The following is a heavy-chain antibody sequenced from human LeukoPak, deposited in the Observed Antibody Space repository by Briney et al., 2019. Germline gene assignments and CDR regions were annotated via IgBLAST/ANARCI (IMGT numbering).Heavy chain of an antibody. J-gene: IGHJ6*02. V-gene: IGHV4-59*01. CDR1: GGSISSYY. CDR3: ARAGAVPGHYDLWSGYYYGMDV. CDR2: IYYSGST. D-gene: IGHD3-3*01. Sequence: PSETLSLTCTVSGGSISSYYWSWIRQPPGKGLEWIGYIYYSGSTNYNPSLKSRVTISVDTSKNQFSLKLSSVTAADTAVYYCARAGAVPGHYDLWSGYYYGMDVWGQGTTVTVSS.